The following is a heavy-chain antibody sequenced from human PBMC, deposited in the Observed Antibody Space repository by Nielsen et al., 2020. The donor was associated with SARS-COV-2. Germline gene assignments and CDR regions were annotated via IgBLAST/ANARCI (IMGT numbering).Heavy chain of an antibody. V-gene: IGHV3-11*01. J-gene: IGHJ6*02. D-gene: IGHD3-10*01. CDR2: ISSSGSTI. CDR1: GFTFSDYY. CDR3: ARDIGDGVQTYYYGSGSYYGMDV. Sequence: GESLKISCAASGFTFSDYYMSWIRQAPGKGLEWVSYISSSGSTIYYADSVKGRFTISRDNAKNSLYLQMNSLRAEDTAVYYCARDIGDGVQTYYYGSGSYYGMDVWGQGTTVTVSS.